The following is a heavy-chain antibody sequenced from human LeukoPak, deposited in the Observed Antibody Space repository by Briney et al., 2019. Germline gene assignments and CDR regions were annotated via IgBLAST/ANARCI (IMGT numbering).Heavy chain of an antibody. CDR2: ISVSSNTI. CDR3: ARDRGGSYDILTGHYTVGFFDY. CDR1: GFIFTSYS. V-gene: IGHV3-48*01. J-gene: IGHJ4*02. Sequence: GGSLRLSCAASGFIFTSYSMNWVRQAPGKGLEWVSYISVSSNTIYYADSVKGRFTISRDNAKDSLFLQMNSLRAEDTAVYYCARDRGGSYDILTGHYTVGFFDYWGQGTLVTVSS. D-gene: IGHD3-9*01.